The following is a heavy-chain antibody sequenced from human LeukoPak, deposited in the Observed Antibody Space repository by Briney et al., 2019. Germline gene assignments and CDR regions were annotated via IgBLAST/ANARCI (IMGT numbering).Heavy chain of an antibody. Sequence: ASVKVSCKASGYTFTSYYMHWVRPAPGQGLEWMGIINPSGGSTSYAQKFQGRVTMTRDTSTSTVYMELSSLRSEDTAVYYCARDQGTAAGTGGWFDPWGQGTLVTVSS. CDR1: GYTFTSYY. CDR3: ARDQGTAAGTGGWFDP. J-gene: IGHJ5*02. D-gene: IGHD6-13*01. V-gene: IGHV1-46*01. CDR2: INPSGGST.